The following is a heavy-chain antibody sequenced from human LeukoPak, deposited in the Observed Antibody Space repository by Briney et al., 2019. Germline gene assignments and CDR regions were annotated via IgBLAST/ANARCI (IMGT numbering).Heavy chain of an antibody. J-gene: IGHJ4*02. CDR2: ISSSSSYI. V-gene: IGHV3-21*01. CDR3: ARDSYGSGSSPPPIDY. Sequence: GGSLRLSGAASGFTFSSYSMNWVRQAPGKGLEWVSSISSSSSYIYYADSVKGRFTISRDNAKNSLYLQMNSLRAEDTAVYYCARDSYGSGSSPPPIDYWGQGTLVTVSS. CDR1: GFTFSSYS. D-gene: IGHD3-10*01.